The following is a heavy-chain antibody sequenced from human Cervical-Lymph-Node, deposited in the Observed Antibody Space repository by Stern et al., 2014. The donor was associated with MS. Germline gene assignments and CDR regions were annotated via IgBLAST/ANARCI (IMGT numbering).Heavy chain of an antibody. V-gene: IGHV1-69*01. D-gene: IGHD6-13*01. CDR2: IIPIFGTA. J-gene: IGHJ4*02. Sequence: QMQLVQSGAEVKKPGSSVKVSCKASGGTFSSYAISWVRQAPGQGLEWMGGIIPIFGTANYAQQFQGRVTITADESTSTAYMELSSLRSEDTAVYYCARGLAAAGLRRSRYYFDYWGQGTLVTVSS. CDR1: GGTFSSYA. CDR3: ARGLAAAGLRRSRYYFDY.